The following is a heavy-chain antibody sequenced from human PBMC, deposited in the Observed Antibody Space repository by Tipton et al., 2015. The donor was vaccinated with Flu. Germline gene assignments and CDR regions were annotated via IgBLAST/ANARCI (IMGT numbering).Heavy chain of an antibody. V-gene: IGHV4-59*01. CDR3: ARYGSGSYYPIY. D-gene: IGHD3-10*01. CDR2: IYYSGST. CDR1: GGSISSYY. J-gene: IGHJ4*02. Sequence: LSLTCTVSGGSISSYYWSWIRQPPGKGLEWIGYIYYSGSTNYNPSLKSRVTISVDTSKNQFSLKLSSVAAADTAVYYCARYGSGSYYPIYWGQGTLVTVSS.